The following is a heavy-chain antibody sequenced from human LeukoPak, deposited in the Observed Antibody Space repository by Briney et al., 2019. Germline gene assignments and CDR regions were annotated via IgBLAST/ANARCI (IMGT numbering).Heavy chain of an antibody. CDR2: IRSSSSAI. D-gene: IGHD2-21*02. Sequence: GGSLRLSCAASGFTFSSYSMNWVRQAPGKGLEWLSYIRSSSSAIYYADSVKGRFTISTDNAKNSLYLQMNSLRAEDTAVYYCARAAHCGGDCHYNFDYWGQGTLVTVSS. V-gene: IGHV3-48*01. CDR1: GFTFSSYS. CDR3: ARAAHCGGDCHYNFDY. J-gene: IGHJ4*02.